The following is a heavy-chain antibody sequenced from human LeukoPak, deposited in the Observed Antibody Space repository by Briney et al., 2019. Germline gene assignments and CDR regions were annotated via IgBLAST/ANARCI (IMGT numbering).Heavy chain of an antibody. V-gene: IGHV4-59*12. CDR3: ARGSFYYGSGSYPGFGP. D-gene: IGHD3-10*01. J-gene: IGHJ5*02. CDR2: IYYSGST. Sequence: PSETLSLTCTVSGGSISSYYWSWIRQPPGKGLEWIGYIYYSGSTNYNPSLKSRVTISVDTSKNQFSLKLSSVTAADTAVYYCARGSFYYGSGSYPGFGPWGQGTLVTVSS. CDR1: GGSISSYY.